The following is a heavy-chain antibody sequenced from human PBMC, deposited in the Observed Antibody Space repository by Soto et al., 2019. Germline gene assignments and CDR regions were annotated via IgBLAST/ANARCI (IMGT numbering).Heavy chain of an antibody. D-gene: IGHD2-2*01. CDR1: GGSISSYY. CDR2: IYYSGST. Sequence: SETLSLTCTVSGGSISSYYWSWIRQPPGKGLEWIGYIYYSGSTNYNPSLKSRVTISVDTSKNQFSLKLSSVTAADTAVYYCARHKSSIDWFDPWGQGTLVTVSS. J-gene: IGHJ5*02. V-gene: IGHV4-59*08. CDR3: ARHKSSIDWFDP.